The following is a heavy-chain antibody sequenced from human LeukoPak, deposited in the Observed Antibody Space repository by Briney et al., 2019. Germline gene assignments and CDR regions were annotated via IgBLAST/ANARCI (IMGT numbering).Heavy chain of an antibody. J-gene: IGHJ5*02. Sequence: SETLSLSCTVSGGSISSGGYYWSWIRQHPGKGLEWIGYIYYSGSTYYNPSLKSRVTISVDTSKNQFSLKLSSVTAADTAVYYCARGRGYCSSTSCFTPNWWFDPWGQGTLVTVSS. CDR3: ARGRGYCSSTSCFTPNWWFDP. V-gene: IGHV4-31*03. D-gene: IGHD2-2*01. CDR2: IYYSGST. CDR1: GGSISSGGYY.